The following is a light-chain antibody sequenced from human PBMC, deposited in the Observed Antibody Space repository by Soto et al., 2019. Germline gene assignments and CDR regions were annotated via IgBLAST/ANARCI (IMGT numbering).Light chain of an antibody. CDR1: QSVSSNY. V-gene: IGKV3-20*01. CDR2: GAS. Sequence: EIVLTQSPGTLSLSPGERATLSCRASQSVSSNYLAWYQQKPGQAPRLLIYGASSRATGIPDRFSGSGSGTEFTLTISRLEPEDFAVYYCQQYGSSPTLFTFGPGTKVDIK. J-gene: IGKJ3*01. CDR3: QQYGSSPTLFT.